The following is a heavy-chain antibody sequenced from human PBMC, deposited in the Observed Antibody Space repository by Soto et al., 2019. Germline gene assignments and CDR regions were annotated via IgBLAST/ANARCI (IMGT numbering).Heavy chain of an antibody. CDR3: IGCFPF. D-gene: IGHD2-8*01. CDR2: IRSQPYGGTT. J-gene: IGHJ1*01. CDR1: GFPFANFL. Sequence: PGGSLRLSCTGSGFPFANFLMSWFRQAPGKGLEWVGFIRSQPYGGTTQYAASVRGRFTISRDDSKGIAYLQMNSLKSEDSGVYCCIGCFPFWGQGT. V-gene: IGHV3-49*03.